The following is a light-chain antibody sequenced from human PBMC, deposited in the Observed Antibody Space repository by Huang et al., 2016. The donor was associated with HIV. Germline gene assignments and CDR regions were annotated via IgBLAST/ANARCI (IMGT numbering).Light chain of an antibody. CDR3: QQYNKWPRT. CDR1: QHLGSN. Sequence: DILMTQSPVTLSVPPGESATLACRASQHLGSNLAWYQQKPGHPPRLLIYDASTRATGAPARFRGSGSKTDFNLTIDRLQSEDSALYFCQQYNKWPRTFGQGTKLEIK. V-gene: IGKV3D-15*01. CDR2: DAS. J-gene: IGKJ1*01.